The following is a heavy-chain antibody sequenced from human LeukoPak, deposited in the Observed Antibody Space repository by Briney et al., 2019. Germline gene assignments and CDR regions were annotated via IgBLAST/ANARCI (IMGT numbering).Heavy chain of an antibody. V-gene: IGHV4-39*07. Sequence: SETLSLTCTVSGVSNSSSSYYWGWHRQPPGTELECIGSIFYTGRSYYNPSLKRRVTISVDTSKNQFSLKLSSVTAADTAVYYCAKILYSSNFDYGGQGTLVTVSS. D-gene: IGHD6-19*01. J-gene: IGHJ4*02. CDR3: AKILYSSNFDY. CDR2: IFYTGRS. CDR1: GVSNSSSSYY.